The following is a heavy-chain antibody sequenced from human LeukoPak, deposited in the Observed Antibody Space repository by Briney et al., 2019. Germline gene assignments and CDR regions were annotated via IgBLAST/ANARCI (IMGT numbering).Heavy chain of an antibody. D-gene: IGHD5-18*01. Sequence: SETLSLTCAVYGGSFSGYYWSWIRQPPGKGLEWIGEINHSGSTNYNPSLKSRVTISVDTSKNQFSLKLSSVTAADTAVYYCARPAMRPRTRRTHLDYWGQGTLVTVSS. CDR3: ARPAMRPRTRRTHLDY. J-gene: IGHJ4*02. CDR2: INHSGST. CDR1: GGSFSGYY. V-gene: IGHV4-34*01.